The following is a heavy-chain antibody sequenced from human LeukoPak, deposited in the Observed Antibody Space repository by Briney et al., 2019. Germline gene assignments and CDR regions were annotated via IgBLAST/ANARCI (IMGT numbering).Heavy chain of an antibody. V-gene: IGHV3-23*01. CDR3: AKDWTPHNRVYDCLDA. J-gene: IGHJ5*02. CDR2: IGSGADL. D-gene: IGHD3-16*01. Sequence: EPGGSLRLSCAGSGFAFGVHAMSWVRQAPGKGPEWVATIGSGADLFYAESVKGRFTISRDDPRNTVWLQMNSLRAEDTALYYCAKDWTPHNRVYDCLDAWGQGTQVTVSS. CDR1: GFAFGVHA.